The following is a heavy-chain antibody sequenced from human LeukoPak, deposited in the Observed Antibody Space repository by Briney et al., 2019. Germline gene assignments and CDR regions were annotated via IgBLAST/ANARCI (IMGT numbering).Heavy chain of an antibody. CDR3: ARGPNFSSVAASYYMDV. Sequence: ASVKVSCKASGYTFTSYDINWVRQATGQGLEWMGWMNPNSGNTGYAQKFQGRVTITRNTSISTAYMELSSLRSEDTAVYYCARGPNFSSVAASYYMDVWGKGTTVTVSS. J-gene: IGHJ6*03. CDR1: GYTFTSYD. CDR2: MNPNSGNT. V-gene: IGHV1-8*03. D-gene: IGHD6-19*01.